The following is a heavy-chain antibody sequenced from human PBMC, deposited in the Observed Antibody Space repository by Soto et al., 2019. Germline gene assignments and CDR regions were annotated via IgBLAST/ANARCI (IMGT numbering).Heavy chain of an antibody. Sequence: QLQLQESGSGLVKPSQTLSLTCTVSGGSITSGGYSWSWIRQPPGKGLECIGYIYHSASTYYNPSLISRVASSVDSSKNQFSLKLNSVTAADTVVFNRARGAPLGYWGQGTLVSVSS. CDR3: ARGAPLGY. J-gene: IGHJ4*02. CDR1: GGSITSGGYS. V-gene: IGHV4-30-2*01. CDR2: IYHSAST.